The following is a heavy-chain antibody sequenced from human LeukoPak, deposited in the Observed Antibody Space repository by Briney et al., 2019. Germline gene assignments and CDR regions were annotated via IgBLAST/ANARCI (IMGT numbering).Heavy chain of an antibody. CDR2: INPNSGGT. J-gene: IGHJ4*02. CDR3: ARDKVAGVGALDY. CDR1: GHTFTGYY. V-gene: IGHV1-2*02. Sequence: ASVKVSCKASGHTFTGYYIYWVRQAPGQGLEWMGRINPNSGGTNYAQKFQGRVTMTRDTSISTAYMELSRLRSDDTAVYYCARDKVAGVGALDYWGQGTLVTVSS. D-gene: IGHD3-16*01.